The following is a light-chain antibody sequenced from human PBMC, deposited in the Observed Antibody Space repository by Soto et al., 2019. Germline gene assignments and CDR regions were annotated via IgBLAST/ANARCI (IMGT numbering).Light chain of an antibody. CDR3: QQYGDSPLT. CDR1: QSVSRSTS. J-gene: IGKJ4*01. Sequence: EIVLTQSPGTLSLSPGERATLSCRASQSVSRSTSLAWYQEKTGQAPRLLIYGATSRAVGVTDRFSGSRSATDFTLTISRLEPEDFAVYYCQQYGDSPLTFGGGTKVE. CDR2: GAT. V-gene: IGKV3-20*01.